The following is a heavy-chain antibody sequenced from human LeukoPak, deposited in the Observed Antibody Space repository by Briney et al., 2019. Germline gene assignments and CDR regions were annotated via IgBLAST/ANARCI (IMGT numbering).Heavy chain of an antibody. V-gene: IGHV3-30-3*01. CDR3: ARDRSDSPPNHRHTYDGSGSYIL. J-gene: IGHJ4*02. Sequence: GRSLRLSCAASGFTFSSYAMHWVRQAPGKGLEWVAVISYDGSNKYYADSVKGRFTISRDNSKNTLYLQMNSLRADDTAIYYCARDRSDSPPNHRHTYDGSGSYILWGQGTLVTVSS. CDR1: GFTFSSYA. CDR2: ISYDGSNK. D-gene: IGHD3-10*01.